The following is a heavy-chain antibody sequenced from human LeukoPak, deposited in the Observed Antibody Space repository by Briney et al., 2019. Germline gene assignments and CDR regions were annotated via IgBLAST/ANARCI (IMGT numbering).Heavy chain of an antibody. CDR1: GGTFSSYA. V-gene: IGHV1-69*13. CDR2: IIPIFGTA. J-gene: IGHJ6*03. Sequence: GASVKVSCKASGGTFSSYAISWVRQAPGQGLEWMGGIIPIFGTANYAQKFQGRVTITADESTSTAYMELSSLRSEDTAVYYCARANVHDYGDYYYYYMDVWGKGTTVTISS. CDR3: ARANVHDYGDYYYYYMDV. D-gene: IGHD4-17*01.